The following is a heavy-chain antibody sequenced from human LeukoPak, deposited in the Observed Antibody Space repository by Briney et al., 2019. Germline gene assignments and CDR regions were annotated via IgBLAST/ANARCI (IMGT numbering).Heavy chain of an antibody. D-gene: IGHD5-12*01. CDR3: AKQATGSFDY. CDR2: ISYDGSNK. V-gene: IGHV3-30*18. Sequence: PGRSLRLSCAASGFTFSSYGMHWVRQAPGKGLGWVAVISYDGSNKYYADSVKGRFTISRDNSKNTLYLQMNSLRAEDTAVYYCAKQATGSFDYWGQGTLVTVSS. CDR1: GFTFSSYG. J-gene: IGHJ4*02.